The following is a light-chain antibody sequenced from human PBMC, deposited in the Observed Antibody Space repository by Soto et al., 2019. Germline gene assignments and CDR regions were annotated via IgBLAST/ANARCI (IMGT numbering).Light chain of an antibody. J-gene: IGKJ1*01. V-gene: IGKV3-11*01. Sequence: EIVLAQSPATLSLSPGERATLSCGASQSVSSYLAWYQQKPGQAPRLLIYDASNRATGIPARFSGSGSGTDFTLTISSLEPEDFAVYYCQQRSNWPPITFGQGTKVDIK. CDR3: QQRSNWPPIT. CDR1: QSVSSY. CDR2: DAS.